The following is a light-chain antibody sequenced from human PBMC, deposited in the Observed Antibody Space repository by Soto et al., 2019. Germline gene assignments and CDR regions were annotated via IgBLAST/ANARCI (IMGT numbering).Light chain of an antibody. J-gene: IGLJ1*01. V-gene: IGLV2-14*01. CDR3: NSYTSSSTFV. CDR1: SSDVASYNY. Sequence: QSALTQPASVSGSPGQSITISCTGTSSDVASYNYVSWYQQHPGKAPKLMMSEVSNRPSGVSNRFSGSKSGNTASLTISGLQSEDEAVYYCNSYTSSSTFVFGTGTKLTVL. CDR2: EVS.